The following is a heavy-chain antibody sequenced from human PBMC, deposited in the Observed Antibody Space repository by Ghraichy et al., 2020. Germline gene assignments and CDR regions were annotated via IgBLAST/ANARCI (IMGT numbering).Heavy chain of an antibody. D-gene: IGHD2-15*01. CDR1: GGSFSGYY. Sequence: GSLSLTCAVYGGSFSGYYWSWIRQPPGKGLEWIGEINHSGSTNYNPSLKSRVTISVDTSKNQFSLKLSSVTAADTAVYYCASCGGSCYTFDYWGQGTLVTVSS. CDR2: INHSGST. J-gene: IGHJ4*02. CDR3: ASCGGSCYTFDY. V-gene: IGHV4-34*01.